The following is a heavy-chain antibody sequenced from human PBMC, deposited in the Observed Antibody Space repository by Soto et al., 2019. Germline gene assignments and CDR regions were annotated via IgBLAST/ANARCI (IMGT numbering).Heavy chain of an antibody. CDR3: ARASRTIFGGYNWFDP. V-gene: IGHV1-8*01. CDR2: MNPNSGNT. J-gene: IGHJ5*02. CDR1: GYTFTSYD. D-gene: IGHD3-3*01. Sequence: QVQLVQSGAEVKKPGASVKVSCKASGYTFTSYDINWVRQATGQGLEWMGWMNPNSGNTGYAQKFQGRVTMPRNTSISTAYMELSSLRSEDTAVYYCARASRTIFGGYNWFDPWGQGTLVTVSS.